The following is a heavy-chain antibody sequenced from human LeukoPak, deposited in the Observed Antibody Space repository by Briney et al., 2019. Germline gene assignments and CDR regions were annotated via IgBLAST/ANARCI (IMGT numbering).Heavy chain of an antibody. V-gene: IGHV4-39*01. Sequence: SETLSLTCTVSGGSISNTVYYWGWIRQPPGKGLEWIGSIYYSGSTYYNPSLKSRVTISVGTSKNQFSLKLSSVTAADTAVYYCARHLGRSGDYWGQGALVTVSS. CDR1: GGSISNTVYY. D-gene: IGHD1-14*01. CDR3: ARHLGRSGDY. J-gene: IGHJ4*02. CDR2: IYYSGST.